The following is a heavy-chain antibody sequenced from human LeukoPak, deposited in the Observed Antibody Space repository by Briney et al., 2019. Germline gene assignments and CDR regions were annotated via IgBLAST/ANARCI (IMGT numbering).Heavy chain of an antibody. CDR3: ATPTIKSGWYYFDS. CDR1: GGSISSSSYY. J-gene: IGHJ4*02. D-gene: IGHD6-19*01. CDR2: LYASGSA. Sequence: PSETLSLTCTVSGGSISSSSYYWGWIRQPPGKGLEWVAVLYASGSAYYADSVRGRFSISRDNSKNTLYLQMDSLRVEDSAVYYCATPTIKSGWYYFDSWGQGTLVTVSS. V-gene: IGHV3-53*01.